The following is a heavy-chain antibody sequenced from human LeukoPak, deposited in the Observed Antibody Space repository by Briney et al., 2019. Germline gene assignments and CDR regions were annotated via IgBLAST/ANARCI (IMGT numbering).Heavy chain of an antibody. CDR3: ARDTSGYRRGSFDY. D-gene: IGHD3-22*01. J-gene: IGHJ4*02. V-gene: IGHV4-59*01. CDR2: IYDSGST. Sequence: PSETLSLTCTVSGGSISGYYWSWIRQPPGKGLEWIGYIYDSGSTKYNPSLKSRVTISVDTSKNQLSLKLSSVTAADTAVYYCARDTSGYRRGSFDYWGQGTLVTVSS. CDR1: GGSISGYY.